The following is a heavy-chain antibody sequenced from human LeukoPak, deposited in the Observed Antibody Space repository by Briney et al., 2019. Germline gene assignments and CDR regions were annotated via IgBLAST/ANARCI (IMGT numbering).Heavy chain of an antibody. V-gene: IGHV3-33*01. CDR2: IWYDGSNK. CDR1: GFTFSSYG. J-gene: IGHJ4*02. Sequence: PGGSLRLSCAASGFTFSSYGMHWVRQAPGKGLEWVAVIWYDGSNKYYADSVKGRFTISRDNSKNTLYLQMNSLRAEDTAVYYCARVTPHYGGNLLDYWGQGTLVTVSS. D-gene: IGHD4-23*01. CDR3: ARVTPHYGGNLLDY.